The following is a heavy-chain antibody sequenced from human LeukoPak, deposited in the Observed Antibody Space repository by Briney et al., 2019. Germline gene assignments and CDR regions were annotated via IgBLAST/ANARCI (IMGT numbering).Heavy chain of an antibody. V-gene: IGHV4-59*01. CDR2: ISYSGST. CDR3: ARFAAVSSIYYFDY. Sequence: SETLSLTCTVSRGSISSYYWSWIRQPPGKGLEFFGYISYSGSTNYSPSLKSRVTISVDTSKSQFSLKLSSVTAADTAVYYCARFAAVSSIYYFDYWGQGTLVTVSS. J-gene: IGHJ4*02. D-gene: IGHD5/OR15-5a*01. CDR1: RGSISSYY.